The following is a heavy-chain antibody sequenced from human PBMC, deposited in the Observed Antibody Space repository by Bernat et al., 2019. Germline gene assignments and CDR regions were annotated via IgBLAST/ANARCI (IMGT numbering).Heavy chain of an antibody. D-gene: IGHD3-10*01. Sequence: QVQLVESGGGVVQPGRSLRLSCAASGFTFSSYGMHWVRQAPGKGLEWVAVIWYDGSNKYYADSVKGRFTISRDNSKNTLYLQMNSLRAEDTAVYYCARDEVIITRTLDYWGQGTLVTVSS. CDR2: IWYDGSNK. V-gene: IGHV3-33*01. J-gene: IGHJ4*02. CDR3: ARDEVIITRTLDY. CDR1: GFTFSSYG.